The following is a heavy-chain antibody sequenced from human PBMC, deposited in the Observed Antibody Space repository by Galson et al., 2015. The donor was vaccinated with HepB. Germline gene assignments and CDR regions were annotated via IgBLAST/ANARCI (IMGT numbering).Heavy chain of an antibody. CDR3: ARDRWPGIAAAGLYYYYYGMDV. V-gene: IGHV3-30-3*01. D-gene: IGHD6-13*01. CDR1: GFTFSSYA. J-gene: IGHJ6*02. Sequence: SLRLSCAASGFTFSSYAMHWVRQAPGKGLEWVAVISYDGSNKYYADSVKGRFTISRDNSKNTLYLQMNSLRAEDTAVYYCARDRWPGIAAAGLYYYYYGMDVWGQGTTVTVSS. CDR2: ISYDGSNK.